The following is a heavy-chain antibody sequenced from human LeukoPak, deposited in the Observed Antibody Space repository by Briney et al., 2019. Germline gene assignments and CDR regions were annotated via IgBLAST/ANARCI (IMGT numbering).Heavy chain of an antibody. Sequence: PGGSLRLSCAASGFTFSSYAMHWVRQAPGKGLEWVAFIRYDGINKYYADSVKGRFTISRDNSKNTLYLQMNSLRSEDTAVYYCAKDLWFDPWGQGTLVTVSS. CDR2: IRYDGINK. V-gene: IGHV3-30*02. CDR1: GFTFSSYA. J-gene: IGHJ5*02. CDR3: AKDLWFDP.